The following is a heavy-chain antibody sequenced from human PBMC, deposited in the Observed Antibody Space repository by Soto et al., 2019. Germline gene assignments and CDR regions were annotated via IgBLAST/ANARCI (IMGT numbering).Heavy chain of an antibody. V-gene: IGHV4-59*01. J-gene: IGHJ6*02. CDR1: GGSISSYY. D-gene: IGHD3-10*01. CDR3: ARDSTMVRSRGMDV. Sequence: SETLSLTCPVSGGSISSYYWSWIRQPPGKGLEWIGYIYYSGSTNYNPSLKSRVTISVDTSKNQFSLKLSSVTAADTAVYYCARDSTMVRSRGMDVWGQGTTVTVSS. CDR2: IYYSGST.